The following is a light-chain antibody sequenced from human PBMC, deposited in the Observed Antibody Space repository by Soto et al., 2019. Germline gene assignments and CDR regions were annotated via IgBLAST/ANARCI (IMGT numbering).Light chain of an antibody. Sequence: EIVLTQSPGTLSLSPGERATLSCRASQSFSSSYLAWYQQRPGQAPRLLIYGASSRATGIPDTFSGSGSGTDFTFAISSLEPKDCVVDYCQQYDSSPFTVGPGTKVDIK. CDR1: QSFSSSY. J-gene: IGKJ3*01. V-gene: IGKV3-20*01. CDR2: GAS. CDR3: QQYDSSPFT.